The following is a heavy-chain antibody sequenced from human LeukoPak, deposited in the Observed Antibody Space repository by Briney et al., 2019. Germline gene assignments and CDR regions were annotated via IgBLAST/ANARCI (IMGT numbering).Heavy chain of an antibody. V-gene: IGHV1-18*01. CDR2: ISAYNGNT. J-gene: IGHJ6*03. CDR3: ARDLVTSLYYYDSSGYTPHRRPPPTEYYMDV. D-gene: IGHD3-22*01. Sequence: ASVKVSXKASGYTFTSYGISWVRQAPGQGLEGMGGISAYNGNTNYAQKLQGRVTMTTDTSTSTAYMELRSLRSDDTAVYYCARDLVTSLYYYDSSGYTPHRRPPPTEYYMDVWGKGTTVTVSS. CDR1: GYTFTSYG.